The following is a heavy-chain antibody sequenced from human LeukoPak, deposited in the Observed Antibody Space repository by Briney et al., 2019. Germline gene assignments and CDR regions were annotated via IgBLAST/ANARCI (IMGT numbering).Heavy chain of an antibody. CDR2: INGGGVNT. CDR1: GFTFSSYA. CDR3: AKDLYSNYGPADY. J-gene: IGHJ4*02. D-gene: IGHD4-11*01. V-gene: IGHV3-23*01. Sequence: PGGSLRLSCAASGFTFSSYAMSWVRQAPGKGLEWVSTINGGGVNTHYADSVGGRFTISRDNSKNTLFLQMNSLRDEDTAVYYCAKDLYSNYGPADYWGQGTLVIVSS.